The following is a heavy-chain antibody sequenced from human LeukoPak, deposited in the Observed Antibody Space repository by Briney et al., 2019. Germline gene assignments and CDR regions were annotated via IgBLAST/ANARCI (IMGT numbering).Heavy chain of an antibody. CDR1: GGSISSGSYY. CDR3: ARLGAVAGFNWFDP. V-gene: IGHV4-61*02. J-gene: IGHJ5*02. D-gene: IGHD6-19*01. Sequence: SQTLSLTCTVSGGSISSGSYYWGWIRQPAGKGLEWIGRIYTSGSTNYNPSLKSRVTISVDTSKNQFSLKLSSVTAADTAVYYCARLGAVAGFNWFDPWGQGTLVTVSS. CDR2: IYTSGST.